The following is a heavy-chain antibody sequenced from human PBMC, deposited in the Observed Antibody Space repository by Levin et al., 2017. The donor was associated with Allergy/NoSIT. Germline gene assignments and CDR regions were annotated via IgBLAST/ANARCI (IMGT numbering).Heavy chain of an antibody. CDR1: GGSIRSGGYY. CDR3: ARGSYDFWSGFDR. V-gene: IGHV4-31*03. D-gene: IGHD3-3*01. Sequence: SQTLSLTCTVSGGSIRSGGYYWTWIRQHPGKGLEWIGYIYYRGGTYFNPSLKSRITISVDTSKNDFSLKLRSVTAADTAVYYCARGSYDFWSGFDRWGQGTLVTVSS. J-gene: IGHJ5*02. CDR2: IYYRGGT.